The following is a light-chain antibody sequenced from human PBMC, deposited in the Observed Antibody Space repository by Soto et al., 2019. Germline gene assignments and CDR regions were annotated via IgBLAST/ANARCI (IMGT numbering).Light chain of an antibody. CDR2: EVT. CDR3: SSYADSNNLL. V-gene: IGLV2-8*01. Sequence: QSVLTQPRSASGSPGQSVTISCTGTSSDVGSYNYVSWYQQHPGEAPKLMIYEVTKRPSGVPDRFSGSKSGSTASLTVSGLKAEDDADYYCSSYADSNNLLFGGGTKVTVL. J-gene: IGLJ2*01. CDR1: SSDVGSYNY.